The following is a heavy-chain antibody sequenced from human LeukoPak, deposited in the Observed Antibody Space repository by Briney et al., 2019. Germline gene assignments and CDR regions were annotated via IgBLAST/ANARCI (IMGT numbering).Heavy chain of an antibody. J-gene: IGHJ6*03. CDR2: ISYDGSNK. Sequence: GGSLRLSCAASGFTFSSYAVHWVRQAPGKGLEWVAVISYDGSNKYYADSVKGRFTISRDNSKNTLYLQMNSLRAEDTAVYYCARVLRPRYYYYMGVWGKGTTVTISS. CDR3: ARVLRPRYYYYMGV. V-gene: IGHV3-30*04. D-gene: IGHD4-17*01. CDR1: GFTFSSYA.